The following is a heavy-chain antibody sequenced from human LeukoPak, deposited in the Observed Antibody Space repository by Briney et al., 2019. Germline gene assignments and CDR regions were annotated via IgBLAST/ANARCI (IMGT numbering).Heavy chain of an antibody. D-gene: IGHD1-26*01. CDR2: IYHSGST. CDR3: AREGAWEPRAFDI. V-gene: IGHV4-38-2*02. J-gene: IGHJ3*02. Sequence: PSETLSLTCTVSGYSISSGYYWGWIRQPPGKGLEWIGSIYHSGSTYYNPSLKSRVTISVDTSKNQFSLKLSSVTAADTAVYYCAREGAWEPRAFDIWGQGTMVTVSS. CDR1: GYSISSGYY.